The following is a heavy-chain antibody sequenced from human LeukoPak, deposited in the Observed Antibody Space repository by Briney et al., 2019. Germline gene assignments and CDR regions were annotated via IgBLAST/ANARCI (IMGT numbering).Heavy chain of an antibody. J-gene: IGHJ4*02. V-gene: IGHV3-74*01. D-gene: IGHD4-23*01. CDR3: ARGRPHGNDY. CDR1: GFTFTDHP. CDR2: IASDGSST. Sequence: GGSLRLSCVASGFTFTDHPMNWVRQAPGKGLVWVSRIASDGSSTTYADSVKGRFSISRDNAKNTLYLQMNSLRVEDTAVYYCARGRPHGNDYWGQGTLVIVSS.